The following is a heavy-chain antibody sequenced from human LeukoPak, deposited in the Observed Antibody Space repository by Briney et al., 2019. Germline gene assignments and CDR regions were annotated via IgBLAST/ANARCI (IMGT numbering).Heavy chain of an antibody. CDR3: ARGRFDP. J-gene: IGHJ5*02. V-gene: IGHV4-34*01. CDR1: GGSFSGYY. CDR2: INHSGST. Sequence: SETLSLTCAVYGGSFSGYYWIWLRQPPGKGREGIGEINHSGSTNYNPSLKSRVTISVDTTKNQFSLKLSSVTAADTAVYYCARGRFDPWGQGTLVTVSS.